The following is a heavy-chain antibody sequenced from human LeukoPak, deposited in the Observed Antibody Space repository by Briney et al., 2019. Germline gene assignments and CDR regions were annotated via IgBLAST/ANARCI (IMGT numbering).Heavy chain of an antibody. V-gene: IGHV3-23*01. CDR1: GFTFSSYA. J-gene: IGHJ6*03. CDR3: ARDHRGSGSRYYYYYMDV. Sequence: PGGSLRLSCAASGFTFSSYAMSWVRQAPGKGLEWVSSISGSDGTTYYADPVKGRFTISRDNAKNTLYLQMNSLRAEDTAVYYCARDHRGSGSRYYYYYMDVWGKGTTVTISS. CDR2: ISGSDGTT. D-gene: IGHD3-10*01.